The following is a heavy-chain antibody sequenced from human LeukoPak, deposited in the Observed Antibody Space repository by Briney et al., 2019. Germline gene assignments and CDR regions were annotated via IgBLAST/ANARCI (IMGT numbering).Heavy chain of an antibody. J-gene: IGHJ4*02. CDR1: GFTFSTYG. CDR2: IRYDGRNK. CDR3: AKEIWPTVTTPGHTHFDY. V-gene: IGHV3-30*02. D-gene: IGHD4-17*01. Sequence: GGSLRLSCATSGFTFSTYGMHWVRQAPGKGLEWVAFIRYDGRNKYYADSVKGRFTISRDNSKNTLCLQMNSLRAEDTAVYYCAKEIWPTVTTPGHTHFDYWGQGTLVTVSS.